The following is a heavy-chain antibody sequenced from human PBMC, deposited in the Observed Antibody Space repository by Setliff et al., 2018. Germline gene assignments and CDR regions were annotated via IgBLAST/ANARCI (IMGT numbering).Heavy chain of an antibody. CDR1: GYTFSDYG. J-gene: IGHJ4*02. CDR3: ARLVRYCTRTSCQRTPGAEY. CDR2: ISPHSGRA. D-gene: IGHD2-2*01. V-gene: IGHV1-18*01. Sequence: ASVKVSCKASGYTFSDYGVSWVRQAPGQGLEWMGWISPHSGRAFYAPQFQDRVIMTTDTSTNTAYLDLRSLRSDDTAVYYCARLVRYCTRTSCQRTPGAEYWGQGTLVTVSS.